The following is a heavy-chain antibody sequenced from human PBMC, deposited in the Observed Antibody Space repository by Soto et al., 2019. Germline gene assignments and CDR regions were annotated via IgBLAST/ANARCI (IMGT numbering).Heavy chain of an antibody. V-gene: IGHV3-74*01. J-gene: IGHJ5*02. CDR1: GFSFSSYW. D-gene: IGHD3-10*01. CDR3: ASGADYNTNYIPFDP. CDR2: INIGGSIS. Sequence: GGSLRLSCAASGFSFSSYWMHWVRQAPGKGLVWVSGINIGGSISDYADSVKGRFTISRDNAKNTLYLQMNSLGAEDTGLYYCASGADYNTNYIPFDPWGQGTLVTVSS.